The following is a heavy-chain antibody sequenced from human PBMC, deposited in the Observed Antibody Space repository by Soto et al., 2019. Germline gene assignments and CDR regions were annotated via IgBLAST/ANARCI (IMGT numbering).Heavy chain of an antibody. CDR3: ARVGGQLVPGFDY. Sequence: EVQLVESGGGLVKPGGSLRLSCAASGFTFSSYSMNWVRQAPGKGLEWVASISNSSSYIYYADSVKGRFTISRDNAKNSLYLQMNSLSAEGTAVYYCARVGGQLVPGFDYWGQGTLVTVSS. V-gene: IGHV3-21*01. CDR1: GFTFSSYS. CDR2: ISNSSSYI. J-gene: IGHJ4*02. D-gene: IGHD6-6*01.